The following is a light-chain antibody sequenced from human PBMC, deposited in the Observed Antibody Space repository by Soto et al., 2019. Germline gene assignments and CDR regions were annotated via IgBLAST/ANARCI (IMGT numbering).Light chain of an antibody. CDR1: QGIRND. CDR3: QQRSNWPPLT. CDR2: GAS. Sequence: DIQMTQSPSSLSASVGDRVTITCRASQGIRNDLGWYQQKPGKAPKLLIYGASTLQSGVPSRFSGGGSGTDFTLTISSLEPEDFAVYYCQQRSNWPPLTFGQGTRLEIK. V-gene: IGKV1-17*01. J-gene: IGKJ5*01.